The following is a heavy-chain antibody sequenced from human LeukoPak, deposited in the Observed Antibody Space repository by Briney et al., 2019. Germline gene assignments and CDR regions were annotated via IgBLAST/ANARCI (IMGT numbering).Heavy chain of an antibody. D-gene: IGHD3-22*01. V-gene: IGHV1-2*02. J-gene: IGHJ4*02. CDR2: INPKSGGT. Sequence: ASVKVSCKASGYTFTGYYMHWVRQAPGQGLEWLGWINPKSGGTNYAQKFQGRVTMTRDTSISTAYMELSRLRSDDTAVYYCARDYYYDSSGYYPPGDYWGQGTLVTVSS. CDR3: ARDYYYDSSGYYPPGDY. CDR1: GYTFTGYY.